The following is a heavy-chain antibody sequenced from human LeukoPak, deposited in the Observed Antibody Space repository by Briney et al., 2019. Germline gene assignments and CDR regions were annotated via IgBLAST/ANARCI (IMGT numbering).Heavy chain of an antibody. J-gene: IGHJ6*03. CDR1: GYSISTGDY. V-gene: IGHV4-38-2*02. CDR2: IYHSGNT. CDR3: ARAYDYRGYFFYYYMDV. D-gene: IGHD4/OR15-4a*01. Sequence: SETLSLTCTVSGYSISTGDYWGWIRQPPGKGLEWIGSIYHSGNTYYNPSLKSRVTISVDTSKNQFSLKLSSVTAADTAVYYGARAYDYRGYFFYYYMDVWGKGTTVTVSS.